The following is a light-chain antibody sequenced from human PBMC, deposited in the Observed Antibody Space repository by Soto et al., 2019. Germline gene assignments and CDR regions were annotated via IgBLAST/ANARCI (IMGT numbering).Light chain of an antibody. CDR3: QVWHSRSDHYV. CDR2: DDS. CDR1: DIGSKS. V-gene: IGLV3-21*02. J-gene: IGLJ1*01. Sequence: SYELTQPPSVSVAPGQTANITCGGSDIGSKSVHWYQQRPGQAPVVVVYDDSDRPSGIPERFSGSNSGNTATLTITRVEAGDEADYYCQVWHSRSDHYVFGPGTKVTVL.